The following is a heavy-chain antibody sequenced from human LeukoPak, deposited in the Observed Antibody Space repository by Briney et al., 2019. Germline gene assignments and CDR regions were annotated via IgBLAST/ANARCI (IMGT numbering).Heavy chain of an antibody. D-gene: IGHD3-22*01. CDR3: AKAQLVVSAGLDAFDI. V-gene: IGHV3-23*01. J-gene: IGHJ3*02. Sequence: PGGSLRLSSAASGFTFSSYAMSWVRQHPGKGLEWVSAISGSGGSTYYAASLKDGFTISRNNSKNTLYLQMNSLRAEDTAVYYCAKAQLVVSAGLDAFDIWGHGTMVTVSS. CDR1: GFTFSSYA. CDR2: ISGSGGST.